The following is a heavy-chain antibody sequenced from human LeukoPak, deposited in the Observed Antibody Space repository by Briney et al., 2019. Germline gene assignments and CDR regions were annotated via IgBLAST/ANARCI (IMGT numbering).Heavy chain of an antibody. CDR1: GFTVSSNY. CDR2: IYSGGST. V-gene: IGHV3-66*01. CDR3: ARDQYSSGWYGYFQH. D-gene: IGHD6-19*01. Sequence: SGGSLRLSCAASGFTVSSNYMSWVRQAPGKGLEWVSVIYSGGSTYYADSVKGRFTISRDNSKNTLYLQMNSLRAEDTAVYYCARDQYSSGWYGYFQHWGQGTLVTVSS. J-gene: IGHJ1*01.